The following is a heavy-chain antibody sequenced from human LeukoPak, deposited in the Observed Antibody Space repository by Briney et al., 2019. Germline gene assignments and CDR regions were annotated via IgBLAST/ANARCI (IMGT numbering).Heavy chain of an antibody. CDR3: ARVLHEGDFDY. J-gene: IGHJ4*02. CDR1: GGSFSGYY. V-gene: IGHV4-34*01. CDR2: INHSGST. D-gene: IGHD3-10*01. Sequence: PSETLSLTCAVYGGSFSGYYWSWIRQPPGKGLEWIGEINHSGSTNYNPSLKSRVTISVDTSKNQFSLKLSSVTAADTAVYYCARVLHEGDFDYWGQGTLVTVSS.